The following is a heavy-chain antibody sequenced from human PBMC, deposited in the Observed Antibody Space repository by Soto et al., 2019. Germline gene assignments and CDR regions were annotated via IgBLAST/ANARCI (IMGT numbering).Heavy chain of an antibody. Sequence: QVQLVQSGAEVKKPGASVKVSCKASGYTFSSYDIHWVRQATGQGLEWMGWMNPSSGNTAYAQKFQGRVTMNRNPSMRTAYMELSSLISEDPAVYYCARYCTTGSPGNNWFDPWGQGTLVTVSS. J-gene: IGHJ5*02. CDR2: MNPSSGNT. CDR1: GYTFSSYD. CDR3: ARYCTTGSPGNNWFDP. D-gene: IGHD1-1*01. V-gene: IGHV1-8*01.